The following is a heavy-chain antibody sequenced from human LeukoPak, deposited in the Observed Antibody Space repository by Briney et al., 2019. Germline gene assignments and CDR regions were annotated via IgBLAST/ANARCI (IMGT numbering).Heavy chain of an antibody. CDR3: TTVGVATDSNQNFDY. J-gene: IGHJ4*02. Sequence: GGSLRLSCAASGFTLSSYSMNWVRQAPGKGLEWVSYISSSSSTIYYADSVKGRFTISRDNAKNSLYLQMNSLKTEDTAVYYCTTVGVATDSNQNFDYWGQGTLVTVSS. CDR2: ISSSSSTI. V-gene: IGHV3-48*01. CDR1: GFTLSSYS. D-gene: IGHD3-3*01.